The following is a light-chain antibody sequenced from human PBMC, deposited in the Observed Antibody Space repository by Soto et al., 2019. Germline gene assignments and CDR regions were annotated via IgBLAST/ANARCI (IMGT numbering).Light chain of an antibody. CDR3: QQYHDWVT. CDR2: GAS. J-gene: IGKJ4*01. Sequence: ETVMTQSPGTLSVSPGESATLSCGTGQSVSSNLAWYQQKPGQAPRLLIYGASTRATGIPARFSGSGSGTEFTLTISYLRPEDSAVYFCQQYHDWVTFGGGTRVEI. CDR1: QSVSSN. V-gene: IGKV3D-15*01.